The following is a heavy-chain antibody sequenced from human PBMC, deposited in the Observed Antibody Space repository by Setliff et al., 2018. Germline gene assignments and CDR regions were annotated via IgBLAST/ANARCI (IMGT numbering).Heavy chain of an antibody. CDR2: IYPGDSDT. J-gene: IGHJ3*01. V-gene: IGHV5-51*01. D-gene: IGHD3-3*01. CDR3: ASPSAGWTRPFDV. Sequence: GESLKISCTGSGYSFITYWIGWVRQMPGKGLEWMGIIYPGDSDTRYSPSFQGQITISADKSITTAYLQWSSLEASDTAMYYCASPSAGWTRPFDVWGQGTMVTVSS. CDR1: GYSFITYW.